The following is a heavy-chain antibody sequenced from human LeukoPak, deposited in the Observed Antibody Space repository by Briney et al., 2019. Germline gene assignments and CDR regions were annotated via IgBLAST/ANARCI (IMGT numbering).Heavy chain of an antibody. CDR3: ATPDGFRGVTYDY. Sequence: ASVKVSCKASGYTFSSYGICWVRQAPGQGLEWMGWISAYNGNTIYAQKFQGRVTMTEDTSTDTAYMELSSLRSEDTAVYYCATPDGFRGVTYDYWGQGTLVTVSS. D-gene: IGHD3-10*01. J-gene: IGHJ4*02. CDR2: ISAYNGNT. V-gene: IGHV1-18*01. CDR1: GYTFSSYG.